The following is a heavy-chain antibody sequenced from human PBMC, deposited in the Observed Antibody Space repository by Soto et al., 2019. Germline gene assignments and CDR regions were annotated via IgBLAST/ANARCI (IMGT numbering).Heavy chain of an antibody. J-gene: IGHJ4*02. CDR1: GFTFSSYA. CDR2: IRGGGGTP. Sequence: EIQLLESGGGLVQPGGSLRLSCVDSGFTFSSYAMSWVRQAPGKGLEWVSAIRGGGGTPYYADSVKGRFTLSRDNSKNTVYLQMNSLRAEDTALYYCARDGVIVPAWHDYWGQGALVTVSS. D-gene: IGHD2-2*01. V-gene: IGHV3-23*01. CDR3: ARDGVIVPAWHDY.